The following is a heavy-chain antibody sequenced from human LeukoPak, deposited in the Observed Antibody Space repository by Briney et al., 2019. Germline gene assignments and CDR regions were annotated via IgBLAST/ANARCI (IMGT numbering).Heavy chain of an antibody. CDR1: GFTFSSHG. Sequence: GGSLRLSCAASGFTFSSHGMNWVRQAPGKGLEWGAVISYDGSNKYYADSVKGRFTISRDNSKNTLYLQMNSLRAEDTAVYYCAKDQIQLGYYYYYMDVWGKGTTVTVSS. CDR3: AKDQIQLGYYYYYMDV. V-gene: IGHV3-30*18. CDR2: ISYDGSNK. J-gene: IGHJ6*03. D-gene: IGHD5-18*01.